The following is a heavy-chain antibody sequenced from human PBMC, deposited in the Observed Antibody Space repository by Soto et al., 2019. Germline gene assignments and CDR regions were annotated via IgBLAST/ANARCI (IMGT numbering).Heavy chain of an antibody. V-gene: IGHV1-46*01. CDR1: GYTFTSYY. D-gene: IGHD1-26*01. J-gene: IGHJ5*02. Sequence: GASVKVSCKASGYTFTSYYMHWVRQAPGQGLEWMGIINPSGGSTSYAQKFQGRVTMTRDTSTSTVYMELSSLRSEDTAVYYCARDSLPIVGATRSWFDPWGQGTLVTVSS. CDR3: ARDSLPIVGATRSWFDP. CDR2: INPSGGST.